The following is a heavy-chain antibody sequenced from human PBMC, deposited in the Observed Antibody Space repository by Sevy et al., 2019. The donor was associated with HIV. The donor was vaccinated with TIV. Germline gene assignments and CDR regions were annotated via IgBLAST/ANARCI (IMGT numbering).Heavy chain of an antibody. CDR3: ARDGSSGGLFLKDYYYFGMHV. D-gene: IGHD3-16*01. CDR2: ISYDGNNK. V-gene: IGHV3-30*04. J-gene: IGHJ6*02. CDR1: GFTFSSYA. Sequence: GGSLRLSCAASGFTFSSYAMHWVRQAPGKGLEWVAVISYDGNNKYHADSVKDRFTISRDNSKNTLYLQMNSLRAEDTAVYYCARDGSSGGLFLKDYYYFGMHVWGQGTTVTVSS.